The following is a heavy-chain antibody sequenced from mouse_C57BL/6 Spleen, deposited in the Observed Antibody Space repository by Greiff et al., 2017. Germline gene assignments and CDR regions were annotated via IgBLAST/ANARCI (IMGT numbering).Heavy chain of an antibody. J-gene: IGHJ4*01. V-gene: IGHV1-9*01. CDR2: FLPGSGRP. D-gene: IGHD2-12*01. Sequence: QVQLKESGAELMKPGASVKLSCKATGYTFTGYWIEWVKQRPGHGLEWFGEFLPGSGRPNYKEKFKGKATFTAETSTNTAYMRLSSLTTEDSAIYYCARTYYKNYAMDYWGQGTSVTVSS. CDR1: GYTFTGYW. CDR3: ARTYYKNYAMDY.